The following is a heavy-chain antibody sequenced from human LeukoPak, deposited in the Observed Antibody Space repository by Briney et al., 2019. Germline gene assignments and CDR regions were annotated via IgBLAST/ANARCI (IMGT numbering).Heavy chain of an antibody. D-gene: IGHD2-2*01. Sequence: QSGGSLRLSCAASGFTFISYSMNWVRQAPGKGLEWVSYISSSSSTTYYADSVKGRFTISRDNAKNSLYLQMNSLRAEDTAVYYCARDTRGESDYWGQGTLVTVSS. J-gene: IGHJ4*02. CDR3: ARDTRGESDY. CDR2: ISSSSSTT. V-gene: IGHV3-48*04. CDR1: GFTFISYS.